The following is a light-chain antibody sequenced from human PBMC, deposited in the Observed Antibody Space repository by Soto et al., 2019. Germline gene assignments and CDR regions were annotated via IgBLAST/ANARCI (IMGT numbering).Light chain of an antibody. CDR3: QQRSNWPPIT. CDR2: DAS. V-gene: IGKV3-11*01. Sequence: EIVLTQSPATLSLSPGERDTLSCRASQSVSSYLAWYQQKPGQAPRLLIYDASNRATGIPARFSGSGSGTDFTRTISSLEPDDFAVYYCQQRSNWPPITFGQGTRLEIK. J-gene: IGKJ5*01. CDR1: QSVSSY.